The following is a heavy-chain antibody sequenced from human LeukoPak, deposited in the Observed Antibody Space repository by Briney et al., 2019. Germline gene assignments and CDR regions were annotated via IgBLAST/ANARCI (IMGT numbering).Heavy chain of an antibody. CDR2: IYSGGTT. V-gene: IGHV3-53*01. Sequence: PGGSLRLSCAASGFTVRSNYMSWVRQAPGKGLEWVSVIYSGGTTNYADSVKGRFTISRDNSKNTLFLQMNSLRAEDTAVYYCARGGYSSSWYHFDYWGQGTLVTVSS. D-gene: IGHD6-13*01. CDR3: ARGGYSSSWYHFDY. CDR1: GFTVRSNY. J-gene: IGHJ4*02.